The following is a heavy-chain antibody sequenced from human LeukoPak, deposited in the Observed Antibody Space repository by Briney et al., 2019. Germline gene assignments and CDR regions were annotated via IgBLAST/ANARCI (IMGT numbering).Heavy chain of an antibody. CDR3: ATVQRIAYIYYSYMDV. Sequence: GASVKVSCKVSGYTLTELSMHWVRQAPGKGLEWMGGFDPEDGETIYAQKFQGRVTMTEDTSTDTAYMELSSLRSEDTAVYYCATVQRIAYIYYSYMDVWGKGTTVTVSS. CDR2: FDPEDGET. D-gene: IGHD6-13*01. J-gene: IGHJ6*03. CDR1: GYTLTELS. V-gene: IGHV1-24*01.